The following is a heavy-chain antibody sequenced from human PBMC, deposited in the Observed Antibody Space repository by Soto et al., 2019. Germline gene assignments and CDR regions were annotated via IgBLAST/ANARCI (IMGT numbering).Heavy chain of an antibody. CDR2: IIPIFGTA. J-gene: IGHJ6*02. D-gene: IGHD6-13*01. CDR3: AREVIAAAGTHYYGMDV. CDR1: VGTFSSYA. V-gene: IGHV1-69*13. Sequence: SVKVSCKASVGTFSSYAMSWVRQAPGQGLEWMGGIIPIFGTANYAQKFQGRVTITADESTSTAYMELSSLRSEDTAVYYCAREVIAAAGTHYYGMDVWGQGTTVTVSS.